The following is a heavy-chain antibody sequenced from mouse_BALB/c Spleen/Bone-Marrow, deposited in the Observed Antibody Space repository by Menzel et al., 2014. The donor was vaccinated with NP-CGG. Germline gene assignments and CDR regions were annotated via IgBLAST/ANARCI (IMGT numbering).Heavy chain of an antibody. V-gene: IGHV1S81*02. CDR3: TRWYYGNYFDY. D-gene: IGHD2-1*01. J-gene: IGHJ2*01. CDR1: GYTFTSYY. Sequence: VQLQQPGAELVKPGASVKLSCKASGYTFTSYYMYWVKQRPGQGLEWIGEINPSNGGTNFNEKFKSKATLTVDKSSSTAYMQLSSLTSEDSAVYYCTRWYYGNYFDYWGQGTTLTVSS. CDR2: INPSNGGT.